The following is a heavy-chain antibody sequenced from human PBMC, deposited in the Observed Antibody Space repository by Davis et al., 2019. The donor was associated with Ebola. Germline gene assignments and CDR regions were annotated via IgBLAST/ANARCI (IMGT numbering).Heavy chain of an antibody. CDR1: GGSISSGDYY. D-gene: IGHD6-13*01. CDR2: IYYSGST. V-gene: IGHV4-30-4*01. J-gene: IGHJ6*04. CDR3: ARDREYSSSPAV. Sequence: LRLSCTVSGGSISSGDYYWSWIRQPPGKGLEWIGYIYYSGSTYYNPSLKSRVTISVDTSKNQFSLKLSSVTAADTAVYYCARDREYSSSPAVWGKGTTVTVSS.